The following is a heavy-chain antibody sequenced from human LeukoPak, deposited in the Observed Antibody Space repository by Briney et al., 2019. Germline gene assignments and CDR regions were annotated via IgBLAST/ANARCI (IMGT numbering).Heavy chain of an antibody. Sequence: SETLSLTCSVSGGSITSYYWSWIRQPPGKGLEWIGYIYYSGSTNYNPSLKSRVTISVDTSKNQFSLKLSSVTAADTAVYYCARGGGLNYYYYYMDVWGKGTTVTVSS. V-gene: IGHV4-59*01. CDR1: GGSITSYY. CDR3: ARGGGLNYYYYYMDV. D-gene: IGHD3-16*01. CDR2: IYYSGST. J-gene: IGHJ6*03.